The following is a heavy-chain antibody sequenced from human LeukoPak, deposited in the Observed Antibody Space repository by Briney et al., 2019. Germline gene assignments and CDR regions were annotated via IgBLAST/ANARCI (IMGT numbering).Heavy chain of an antibody. CDR1: EGTFSSYA. D-gene: IGHD1/OR15-1a*01. Sequence: SVKVSCKASEGTFSSYAISWVRQAPGQGLEWMGRIIPILGIANYAQKFQGRVTITADKSTSTAYMELSSLRSEDTAVYYCAGQGEQIAVDYWGQGTLVTVSS. J-gene: IGHJ4*02. V-gene: IGHV1-69*04. CDR2: IIPILGIA. CDR3: AGQGEQIAVDY.